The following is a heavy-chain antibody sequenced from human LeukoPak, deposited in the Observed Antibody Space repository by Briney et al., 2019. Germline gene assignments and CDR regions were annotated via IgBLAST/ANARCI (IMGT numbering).Heavy chain of an antibody. D-gene: IGHD2-2*01. V-gene: IGHV3-48*03. CDR2: ISSSASTI. J-gene: IGHJ4*02. CDR3: AKESLRVVPSATFDY. CDR1: GFTFSSFE. Sequence: GGSLRLSCAASGFTFSSFEMNWVRQAPGKGLEWVSYISSSASTIYYADSVKGRFTISRDNAKNSLYLQMNSLRAEDTAVYYCAKESLRVVPSATFDYWGQGTLVTVSS.